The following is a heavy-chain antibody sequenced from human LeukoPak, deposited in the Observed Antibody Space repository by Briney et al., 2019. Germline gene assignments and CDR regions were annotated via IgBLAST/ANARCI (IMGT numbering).Heavy chain of an antibody. J-gene: IGHJ5*02. Sequence: SETLSLSCTVSGGSISSYYWSWIRQPPGKGLEWIWSIYYSGSTNYNPSLKSRVTIPVDTSKNQCSLKLSSVTAADTAVYYCARGRSWYTPWGQGTLVTVSS. CDR2: IYYSGST. CDR1: GGSISSYY. V-gene: IGHV4-59*01. CDR3: ARGRSWYTP. D-gene: IGHD6-13*01.